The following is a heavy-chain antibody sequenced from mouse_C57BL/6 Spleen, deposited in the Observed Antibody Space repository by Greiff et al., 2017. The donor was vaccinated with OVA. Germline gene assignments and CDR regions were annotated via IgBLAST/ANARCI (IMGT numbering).Heavy chain of an antibody. D-gene: IGHD3-2*02. Sequence: VQLQESGAELVKPGASVKISCKASGYAFSSYWMNWVKQRPGKGLEWIGQIYPGDGDTNYNGKFKGKATLTADKSSSTAYMQLSSLTSENSAVYFCERSAAQAMYYCDYWGQGTTLTVSS. CDR1: GYAFSSYW. CDR2: IYPGDGDT. V-gene: IGHV1-80*01. J-gene: IGHJ2*01. CDR3: ERSAAQAMYYCDY.